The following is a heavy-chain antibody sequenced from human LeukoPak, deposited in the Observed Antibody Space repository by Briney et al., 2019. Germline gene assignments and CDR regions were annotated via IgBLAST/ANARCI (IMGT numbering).Heavy chain of an antibody. CDR3: AKSYSSGWYPADY. CDR1: GFTFSSYA. D-gene: IGHD6-19*01. CDR2: ISGSGGST. Sequence: GGSLRLSCAASGFTFSSYAMSWVRQAPGNGLEWVSAISGSGGSTYYADSVKGRFTISRDNSKNTLYLQMNSLRAEDTAVYYCAKSYSSGWYPADYWGQGTLVTVSS. J-gene: IGHJ4*02. V-gene: IGHV3-23*01.